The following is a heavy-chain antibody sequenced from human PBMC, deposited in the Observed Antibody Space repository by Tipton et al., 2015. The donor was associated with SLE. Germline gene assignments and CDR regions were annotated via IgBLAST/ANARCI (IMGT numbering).Heavy chain of an antibody. CDR1: TGSFSGYY. Sequence: TLSLICTVYTGSFSGYYWSWIRQPPGKGLEWIGEINHSGSTNYNPSLKSRVTISVDTSKNQFSLRLSSVTAADTAVYYCARVDTAMVFPFGGYYLDYWGQGILVTVSS. D-gene: IGHD5-18*01. J-gene: IGHJ4*02. CDR3: ARVDTAMVFPFGGYYLDY. V-gene: IGHV4-34*01. CDR2: INHSGST.